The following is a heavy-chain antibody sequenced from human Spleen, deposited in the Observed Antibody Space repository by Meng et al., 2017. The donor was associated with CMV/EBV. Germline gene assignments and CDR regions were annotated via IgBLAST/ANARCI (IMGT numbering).Heavy chain of an antibody. CDR1: RFTFSSCA. D-gene: IGHD4-17*01. CDR2: IIDSGGRT. V-gene: IGHV3-23*01. CDR3: ARSGGPYYDDQGGLDY. J-gene: IGHJ4*02. Sequence: GESLKISCAASRFTFSSCAMSWVRQAPGKGLEWVSGIIDSGGRTYHADSVKGRFTVSRDNSKNTLYLQMNSLRAEDTAVYYCARSGGPYYDDQGGLDYWGQGSLVTVS.